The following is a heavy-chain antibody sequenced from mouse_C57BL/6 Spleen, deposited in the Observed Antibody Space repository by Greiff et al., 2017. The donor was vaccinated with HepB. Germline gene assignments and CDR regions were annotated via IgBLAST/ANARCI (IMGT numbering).Heavy chain of an antibody. CDR2: IDPSDSYT. Sequence: QVQLQQSGAELVRPGTSVKLSCKASGYTFTSYWMHWVKQRPGQGLEWIGVIDPSDSYTNYNQKFKGKATLTVDTSSSTAYMQLSSLTSEDSAVYYCARGVLRYYAMDYWGQGTSVTVSS. CDR1: GYTFTSYW. J-gene: IGHJ4*01. CDR3: ARGVLRYYAMDY. D-gene: IGHD1-1*01. V-gene: IGHV1-59*01.